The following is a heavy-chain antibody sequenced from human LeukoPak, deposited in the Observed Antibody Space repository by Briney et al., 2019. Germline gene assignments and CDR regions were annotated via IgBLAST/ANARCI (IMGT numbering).Heavy chain of an antibody. D-gene: IGHD4-17*01. V-gene: IGHV3-20*04. CDR1: GFTFDDYG. Sequence: GGSLRLSCAASGFTFDDYGMSWVRQAPGKGLEWVSGINWNGGSTGYADSVKGRFTISRDNAKNSLYLQMNSLRAEDTALYYCARDYGDYGFGQGGYWGQGTLVTVSS. J-gene: IGHJ4*02. CDR3: ARDYGDYGFGQGGY. CDR2: INWNGGST.